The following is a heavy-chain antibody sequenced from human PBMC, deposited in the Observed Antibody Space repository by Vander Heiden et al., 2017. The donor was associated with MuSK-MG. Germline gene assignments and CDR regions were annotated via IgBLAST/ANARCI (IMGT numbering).Heavy chain of an antibody. Sequence: EVQLVESGGGLVQPWWSLRLSCAASGFTSGSNWMSWVRQAPGKGREGVANINEDGSEKNYVDSVRCRVTISRDNAKNSLYLQRSSLRAEAPDEYDCARDLSPVYSNTWYDAFDIWGQWTMVTVSS. D-gene: IGHD6-13*01. CDR2: INEDGSEK. CDR1: GFTSGSNW. J-gene: IGHJ3*02. CDR3: ARDLSPVYSNTWYDAFDI. V-gene: IGHV3-7*01.